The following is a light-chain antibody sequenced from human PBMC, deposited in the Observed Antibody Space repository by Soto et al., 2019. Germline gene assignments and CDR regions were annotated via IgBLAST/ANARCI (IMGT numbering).Light chain of an antibody. CDR3: QQYKNWPPLT. V-gene: IGKV4-1*01. CDR1: QSVLYTSNNKNY. J-gene: IGKJ1*01. CDR2: WAS. Sequence: DIVMTQSPDSLAVSLGERATINCKSSQSVLYTSNNKNYLSWYQQKPGQPPKLLIYWASTRESGVPDRFSGSGSGTDFTLTISSLQSEDFAVYYCQQYKNWPPLTFGQGTKVDIK.